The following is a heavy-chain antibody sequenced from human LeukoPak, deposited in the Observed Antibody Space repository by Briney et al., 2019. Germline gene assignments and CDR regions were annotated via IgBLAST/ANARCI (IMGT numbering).Heavy chain of an antibody. Sequence: SETLSLTCTISGGSISSSNWWAWVRQPPGKGLEWIGNIYYSGSTNYNPSLKSRVTISVDTSKNQFSLKLSSVTAADTAVYYCARTLSSGWYPHAFDIWGQGTMVTVSS. D-gene: IGHD6-19*01. CDR3: ARTLSSGWYPHAFDI. CDR2: IYYSGST. J-gene: IGHJ3*02. V-gene: IGHV4-4*02. CDR1: GGSISSSNW.